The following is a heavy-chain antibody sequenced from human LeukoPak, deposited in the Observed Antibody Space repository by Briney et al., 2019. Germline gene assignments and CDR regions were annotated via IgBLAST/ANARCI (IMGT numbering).Heavy chain of an antibody. D-gene: IGHD3-10*02. CDR1: GFTFRAYG. Sequence: GGSLRLSCAASGFTFRAYGMHWVRQAPGKGLEWVAFIRYDARNKYYADPVKGRFTISRDNSKNTLYLQMNSLRAEDTAVYYCAELGITMIGGVWGKGTTVTISS. V-gene: IGHV3-30*02. CDR3: AELGITMIGGV. J-gene: IGHJ6*04. CDR2: IRYDARNK.